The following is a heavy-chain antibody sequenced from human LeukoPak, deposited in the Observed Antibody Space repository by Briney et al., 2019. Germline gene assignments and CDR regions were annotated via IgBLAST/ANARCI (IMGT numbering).Heavy chain of an antibody. CDR2: ISSSSSTI. Sequence: GGSLILSCAASGFTFSSYSMNWVRQAPGKGLEWVSYISSSSSTIYYADSVKGRFTISRDNAKNSLYLQMNSLRAEDTAVYYCARIFWGMGYYSDYWGQGTLVTVSS. CDR3: ARIFWGMGYYSDY. V-gene: IGHV3-48*04. J-gene: IGHJ4*02. CDR1: GFTFSSYS. D-gene: IGHD2-21*01.